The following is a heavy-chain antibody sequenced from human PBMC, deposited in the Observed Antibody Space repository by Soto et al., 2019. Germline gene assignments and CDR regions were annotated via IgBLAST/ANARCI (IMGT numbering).Heavy chain of an antibody. V-gene: IGHV4-59*01. CDR3: ARGRTVRNYADDSSDYFYFFDY. J-gene: IGHJ4*02. CDR1: GDSISTFY. D-gene: IGHD3-22*01. CDR2: VYYTGST. Sequence: LSLTFTVSGDSISTFYWGWMRQSPGKELEWIGYVYYTGSTNYNPSLKSRVTISVDRSKNQFSLKLTSANAADTAVYYCARGRTVRNYADDSSDYFYFFDYWGQGTQVTV.